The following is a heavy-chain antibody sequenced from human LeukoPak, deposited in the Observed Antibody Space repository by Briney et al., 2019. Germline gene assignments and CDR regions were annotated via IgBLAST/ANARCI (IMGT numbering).Heavy chain of an antibody. Sequence: SETLSLTCTVSGGSISSGDYYWSWIRQHPGKGLEWIGYIYYSGSTYYNPSLKSRATISVDTSKNQFSLKLSSATAADTAVYYCARQHSSGYYSRNWFDPWGQGTLVTVSS. V-gene: IGHV4-31*03. D-gene: IGHD3-22*01. CDR1: GGSISSGDYY. J-gene: IGHJ5*02. CDR3: ARQHSSGYYSRNWFDP. CDR2: IYYSGST.